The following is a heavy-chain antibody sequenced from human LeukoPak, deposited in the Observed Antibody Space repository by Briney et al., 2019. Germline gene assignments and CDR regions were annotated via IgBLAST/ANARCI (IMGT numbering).Heavy chain of an antibody. CDR1: GFTFSSYW. J-gene: IGHJ4*02. Sequence: GGSLRLSCAASGFTFSSYWMHWVRQAPGKGLVWVARIKSDGSSTSYADYVKGRFTISRDNAKNTLYLQMNSLRDGDTAVYYCVCITMTGGQGTRVTVSS. CDR3: VCITMT. CDR2: IKSDGSST. V-gene: IGHV3-74*01. D-gene: IGHD3-22*01.